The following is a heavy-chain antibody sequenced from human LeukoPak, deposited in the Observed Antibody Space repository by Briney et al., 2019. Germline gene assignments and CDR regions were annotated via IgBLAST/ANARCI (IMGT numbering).Heavy chain of an antibody. CDR2: IYYSGST. V-gene: IGHV4-59*01. J-gene: IGHJ6*02. D-gene: IGHD3-16*01. CDR3: ARVGHYYYYSMDV. CDR1: GGSISSYY. Sequence: SETLSLTCTVSGGSISSYYWSWIRQPPGKGLEWIGYIYYSGSTNYNPSLKSRVTISVDTSKNQFSLKLNSVTAADTAVYYCARVGHYYYYSMDVWGQGTTVTVSS.